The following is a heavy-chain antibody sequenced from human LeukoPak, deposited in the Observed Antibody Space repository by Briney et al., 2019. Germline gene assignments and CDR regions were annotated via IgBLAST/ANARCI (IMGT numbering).Heavy chain of an antibody. Sequence: ASVKVSCKASGYTFTGYYMHWVRQAPGQGLEWMGWINPNSGGTNYAQKFQGRVTMTRDTSISTAYMELSRLRSDDTAVYYCARDTVTFECWFDPWGRGTLVTVSS. CDR1: GYTFTGYY. J-gene: IGHJ5*02. CDR2: INPNSGGT. CDR3: ARDTVTFECWFDP. V-gene: IGHV1-2*02. D-gene: IGHD4-17*01.